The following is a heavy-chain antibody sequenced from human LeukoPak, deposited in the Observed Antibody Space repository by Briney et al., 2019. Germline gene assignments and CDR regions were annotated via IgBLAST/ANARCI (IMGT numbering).Heavy chain of an antibody. Sequence: AGGSLRLSCVASGLTVSNNYMSWVRQAPGKGLEWVSLTYGGGTTYYADSVKGRFTISSDSSKNTVYLQMNSLRAEDTAVYYCARGPNYGDYGGQWGQGTLVTVSS. CDR2: TYGGGTT. J-gene: IGHJ4*02. D-gene: IGHD4-17*01. CDR1: GLTVSNNY. CDR3: ARGPNYGDYGGQ. V-gene: IGHV3-53*01.